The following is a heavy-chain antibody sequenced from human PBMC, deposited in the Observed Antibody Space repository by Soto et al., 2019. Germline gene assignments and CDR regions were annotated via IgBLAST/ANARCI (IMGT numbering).Heavy chain of an antibody. V-gene: IGHV3-23*01. Sequence: GGSLRLSCAASGFTFSSYAMSWVRQAPGKGLEWVSAIIGSGGSTYYADSVKGRFTISRDNSKNTLYLQMNSLRAEDKAVYYCAKGGGDYDYYYYYMDVWGKGTTVTVSS. CDR1: GFTFSSYA. CDR3: AKGGGDYDYYYYYMDV. J-gene: IGHJ6*03. D-gene: IGHD4-17*01. CDR2: IIGSGGST.